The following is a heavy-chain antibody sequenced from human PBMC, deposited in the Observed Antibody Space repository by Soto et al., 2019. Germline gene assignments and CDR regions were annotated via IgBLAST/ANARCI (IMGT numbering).Heavy chain of an antibody. D-gene: IGHD3-10*01. J-gene: IGHJ4*02. CDR3: ARGGPPKFIWFDRTPVDPYFDY. CDR1: GGSISSGGYS. V-gene: IGHV4-30-2*01. Sequence: SETLSLTCAVSGGSISSGGYSWSWIRQPPGKGLEGIGYIYHSGSTYYNPSLKSRVTISVDRSKNQFSLKLSSVTAADTAVYYCARGGPPKFIWFDRTPVDPYFDYWGQGTLVTVSS. CDR2: IYHSGST.